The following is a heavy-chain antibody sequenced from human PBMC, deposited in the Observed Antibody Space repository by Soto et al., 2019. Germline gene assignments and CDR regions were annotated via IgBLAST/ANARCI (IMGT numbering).Heavy chain of an antibody. V-gene: IGHV4-34*01. D-gene: IGHD4-17*01. CDR1: GGSFIGYY. CDR2: INHSGDT. CDR3: ATVNTVTSYFFES. Sequence: SETLSLTCTVHGGSFIGYYWSWIRQPPGKGLEWIGEINHSGDTNYNPSLKSRISISIDTSKNQSSLTVTSVTAADTALYYCATVNTVTSYFFESWGQGTLVTVSS. J-gene: IGHJ4*01.